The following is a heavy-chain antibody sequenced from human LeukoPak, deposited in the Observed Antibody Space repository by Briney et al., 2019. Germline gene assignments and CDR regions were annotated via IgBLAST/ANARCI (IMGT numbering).Heavy chain of an antibody. J-gene: IGHJ4*02. Sequence: GGSLRLSCEVSGFSFSSYGMSWVRQAPGKGLEWVANIKYDGYEEYYVDSVKGRFTISRDNAKKSLYLQLNSLRVEDPAVYYCKSGGAAPGSFDYWGQGTLVTVSP. CDR3: KSGGAAPGSFDY. CDR1: GFSFSSYG. V-gene: IGHV3-7*01. CDR2: IKYDGYEE. D-gene: IGHD1-1*01.